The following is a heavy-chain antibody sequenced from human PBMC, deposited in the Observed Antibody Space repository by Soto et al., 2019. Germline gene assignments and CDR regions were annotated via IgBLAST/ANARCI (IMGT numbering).Heavy chain of an antibody. V-gene: IGHV3-7*01. D-gene: IGHD6-13*01. CDR1: GFTFSNYW. Sequence: EVQLVESGGGSVQPGGSLRLSCAASGFTFSNYWMSWVRQAPGKGLEWVANIKQDGSVRYYVDSVKGRFTISRDNAMSSAYLQMNSLRAEDTSVYYCARIGYSSSCFDYWGQGTLVTVSS. CDR3: ARIGYSSSCFDY. J-gene: IGHJ4*02. CDR2: IKQDGSVR.